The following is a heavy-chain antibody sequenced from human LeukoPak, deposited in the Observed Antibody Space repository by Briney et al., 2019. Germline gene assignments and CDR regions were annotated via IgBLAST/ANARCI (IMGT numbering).Heavy chain of an antibody. V-gene: IGHV4-61*02. D-gene: IGHD2-15*01. CDR3: ARVFCSGGNCYLFDY. J-gene: IGHJ4*02. CDR2: IYTSGST. CDR1: GGSMSSSSYY. Sequence: SQTLSLTCTVSGGSMSSSSYYWSWIRQLAGKGLEWIGRIYTSGSTTYNPSLKSRVTISLDTSKNQFSLKLSSVTAADTAVYYCARVFCSGGNCYLFDYWGQGTLVTVSS.